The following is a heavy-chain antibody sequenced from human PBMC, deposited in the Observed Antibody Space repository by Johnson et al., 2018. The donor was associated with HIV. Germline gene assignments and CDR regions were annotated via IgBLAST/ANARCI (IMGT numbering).Heavy chain of an antibody. CDR3: ARVLVAADYAFDI. V-gene: IGHV3-20*04. J-gene: IGHJ3*02. CDR1: GFTFDDYG. D-gene: IGHD1-26*01. Sequence: VQLVESGGGVVRPGGSLRLSCVASGFTFDDYGMSWVRQAPGKGLEWVSGISWNSGSIGYADSVKGRFTISRDNAKNSLYLQMNSLRADDTALYYCARVLVAADYAFDIWGQGTMVTVSS. CDR2: ISWNSGSI.